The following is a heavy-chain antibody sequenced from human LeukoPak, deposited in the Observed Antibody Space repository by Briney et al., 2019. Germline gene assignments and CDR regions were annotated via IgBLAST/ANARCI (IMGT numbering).Heavy chain of an antibody. D-gene: IGHD1-26*01. CDR2: INPNSGNT. CDR1: GYTFTGYY. V-gene: IGHV1-8*02. J-gene: IGHJ5*02. CDR3: ARCPSGGSIVGATMYNWFDP. Sequence: ASVKVSCKASGYTFTGYYMHWVRQAPGQGLEWMGWINPNSGNTGYAQKFQGRVTMTRNTSISTAYMELSSLRSEDTAVYYCARCPSGGSIVGATMYNWFDPWGQGTLVTVSS.